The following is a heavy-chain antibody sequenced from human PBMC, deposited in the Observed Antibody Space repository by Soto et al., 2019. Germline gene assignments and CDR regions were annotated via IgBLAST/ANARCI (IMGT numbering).Heavy chain of an antibody. CDR3: ARESGGATATLDYYYFYMDV. V-gene: IGHV1-2*04. D-gene: IGHD5-12*01. CDR2: INPNGGVT. J-gene: IGHJ6*03. Sequence: QVQLVQSGAEVKKPGASVTVSCRSSGDTFNDYYIHWVRQAPGQGLEWMGWINPNGGVTKYAQKHQGWVSMTRDTSIRTVYRQLSRLRSDDTAVYYCARESGGATATLDYYYFYMDVWGTGTTVTVSS. CDR1: GDTFNDYY.